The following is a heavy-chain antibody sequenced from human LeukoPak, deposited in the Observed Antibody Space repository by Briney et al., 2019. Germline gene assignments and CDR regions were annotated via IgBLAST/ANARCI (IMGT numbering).Heavy chain of an antibody. CDR3: ARDGLDSSSWYVFGHFFDY. J-gene: IGHJ4*02. CDR2: INRNGNT. V-gene: IGHV4-34*01. Sequence: SETLSLTCAVCGASFSAYYWSEINRNGNTNYNPSLKSRVTISVDTSKNQFSLKLSSVTAADTAVYYCARDGLDSSSWYVFGHFFDYWGQGTLVTVSS. D-gene: IGHD6-13*01. CDR1: GASFSAYY.